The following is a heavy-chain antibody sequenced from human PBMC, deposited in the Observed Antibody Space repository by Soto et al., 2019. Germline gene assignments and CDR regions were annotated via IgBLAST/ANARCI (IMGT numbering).Heavy chain of an antibody. V-gene: IGHV2-5*02. CDR2: IYWDDDK. CDR1: GFSLTTSGVG. J-gene: IGHJ4*02. Sequence: QITLNETGPTVVRPTETLTLTCRFSGFSLTTSGVGVGWIRQSPGKAPEGLALIYWDDDKRYSASLKSRLTITRDASKNQVVLTVSDLDPTNTATYYCAHRVLRTVFGFVTTTAGYFDFWGQGTPVAVSS. D-gene: IGHD3-3*01. CDR3: AHRVLRTVFGFVTTTAGYFDF.